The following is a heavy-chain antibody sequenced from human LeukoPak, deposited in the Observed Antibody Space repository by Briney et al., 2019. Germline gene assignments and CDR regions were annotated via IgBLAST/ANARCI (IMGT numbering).Heavy chain of an antibody. Sequence: ASVKVSCKASGYTFTGYYMHWVRQAPGQGLEWMGGIIPIFGTANYAQKFQGRVTITADESTSTAYMELSSLRSEDTAVYYCARRPSGSYYIGTAFDIWGQGTMVTVSS. V-gene: IGHV1-69*13. CDR1: GYTFTGYY. CDR3: ARRPSGSYYIGTAFDI. J-gene: IGHJ3*02. D-gene: IGHD1-26*01. CDR2: IIPIFGTA.